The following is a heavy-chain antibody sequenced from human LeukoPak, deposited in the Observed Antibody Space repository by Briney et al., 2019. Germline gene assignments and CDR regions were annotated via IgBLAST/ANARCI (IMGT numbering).Heavy chain of an antibody. V-gene: IGHV1-46*01. CDR2: INPSGGST. J-gene: IGHJ4*02. CDR3: ARDQSPYSPRALITFGGVIGTSFDY. CDR1: GYTFTSYY. Sequence: GASVKVSCKASGYTFTSYYMHWVRQAPGQGLEWMGIINPSGGSTSYAQKFQGRVTMTRDMSTSTVYMELSSLRSEDTAVYYCARDQSPYSPRALITFGGVIGTSFDYWGQGTLVAVSS. D-gene: IGHD3-16*02.